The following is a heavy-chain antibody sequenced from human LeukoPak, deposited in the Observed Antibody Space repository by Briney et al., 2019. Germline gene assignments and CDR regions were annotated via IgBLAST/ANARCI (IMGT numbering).Heavy chain of an antibody. CDR2: IYYSGST. Sequence: PSETLSLTCTVSGGSISSYYWSWIRQPPGKGLEWTGYIYYSGSTNYNPSLKSRVTISVDTSKNQFSLKLSSVTAADTAVYYCARRVGDYDILTGYYTFYFDYWGQGTLVTVSS. CDR3: ARRVGDYDILTGYYTFYFDY. V-gene: IGHV4-59*08. D-gene: IGHD3-9*01. J-gene: IGHJ4*02. CDR1: GGSISSYY.